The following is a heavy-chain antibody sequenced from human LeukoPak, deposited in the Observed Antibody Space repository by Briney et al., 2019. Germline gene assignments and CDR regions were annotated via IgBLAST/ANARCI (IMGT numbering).Heavy chain of an antibody. V-gene: IGHV4-39*01. CDR2: IYYSGST. D-gene: IGHD3-10*01. J-gene: IGHJ4*02. Sequence: PSETLSLTCTVSGGSISSSSYYWGWIRQPPGKGLEWIGSIYYSGSTYYNPSLKSRVTISVDTSKDQFSLKLSSVTAADTAVYYCARHFMPYGSGSKRWPNYFDYWGQGTLVTVSS. CDR3: ARHFMPYGSGSKRWPNYFDY. CDR1: GGSISSSSYY.